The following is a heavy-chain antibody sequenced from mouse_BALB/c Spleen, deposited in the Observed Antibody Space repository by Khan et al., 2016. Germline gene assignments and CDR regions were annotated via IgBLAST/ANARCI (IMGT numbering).Heavy chain of an antibody. CDR3: ARSPYDYDVGFAD. V-gene: IGHV14-3*02. CDR2: IDPANGNT. Sequence: VQLQQPGAELVKPGASVKLSCTASGFNIKDTYMHWVKQRPEQGLEWIGRIDPANGNTKYDPKFQGKATITADTSSNTAYLQLSSLTSEDTAVYYCARSPYDYDVGFADWGQGTLVTVSA. CDR1: GFNIKDTY. J-gene: IGHJ3*01. D-gene: IGHD2-4*01.